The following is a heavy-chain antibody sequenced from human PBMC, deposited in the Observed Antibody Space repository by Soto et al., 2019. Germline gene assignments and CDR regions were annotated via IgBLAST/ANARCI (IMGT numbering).Heavy chain of an antibody. CDR3: ARGGRYSRFDP. Sequence: SETLSLTCAVYGGSFSGYYWSWIRQPPGKGLEWIGEINHSGSTNYNPSLKSRVTISLDTSKNQFSLKLSSVTSADTAVYYCARGGRYSRFDPWGQGTLVTVSS. D-gene: IGHD1-26*01. J-gene: IGHJ5*02. V-gene: IGHV4-34*01. CDR1: GGSFSGYY. CDR2: INHSGST.